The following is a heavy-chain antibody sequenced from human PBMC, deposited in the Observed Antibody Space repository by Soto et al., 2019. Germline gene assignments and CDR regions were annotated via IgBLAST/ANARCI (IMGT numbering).Heavy chain of an antibody. V-gene: IGHV3-21*01. D-gene: IGHD2-21*01. Sequence: EVQLVESGGGLVKPGGSLRLSCAASGFTFNTYDMNWVRQAPGKGLEWVSSITTSSAYIYYADSLKGRITISRDNAKNSLFLQMNSLRAEDTAVYYCVRSGTARLLRHSWFDTWGQGTLVTV. CDR1: GFTFNTYD. CDR2: ITTSSAYI. CDR3: VRSGTARLLRHSWFDT. J-gene: IGHJ5*02.